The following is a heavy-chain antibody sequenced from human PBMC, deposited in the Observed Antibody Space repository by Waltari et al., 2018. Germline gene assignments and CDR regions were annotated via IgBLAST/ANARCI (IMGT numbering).Heavy chain of an antibody. Sequence: QVQLVESGGGVVHPGGSLRLSCAASGFPFSTYAVPWVRQAPGKGLEWVAVISYDGSIKYNADSVEGRFTISRDNARNTMSLQMNSLTTEDTAVYYCARGGLEWFGELFDYWGQGTLVTVSS. CDR1: GFPFSTYA. CDR3: ARGGLEWFGELFDY. D-gene: IGHD3-10*01. J-gene: IGHJ4*02. V-gene: IGHV3-30*01. CDR2: ISYDGSIK.